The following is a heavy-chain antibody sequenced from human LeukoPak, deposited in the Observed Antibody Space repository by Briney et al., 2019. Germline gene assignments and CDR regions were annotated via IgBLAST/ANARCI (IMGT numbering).Heavy chain of an antibody. Sequence: SETLSLTCSVSGGSISRNTHYCGWIRQPPGKGLEWIGSIHYSGSTYYNPSLKSRVTISVDTSKNQFSLKLSSVTAADTAVYYCARLVGSSWYHEVLLGRDYWGQGTLVTVSS. J-gene: IGHJ4*02. V-gene: IGHV4-39*01. D-gene: IGHD6-13*01. CDR1: GGSISRNTHY. CDR2: IHYSGST. CDR3: ARLVGSSWYHEVLLGRDY.